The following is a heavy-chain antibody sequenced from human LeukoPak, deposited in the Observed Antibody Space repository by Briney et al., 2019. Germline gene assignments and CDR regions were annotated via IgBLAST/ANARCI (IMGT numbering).Heavy chain of an antibody. D-gene: IGHD5-12*01. V-gene: IGHV3-30*02. CDR2: IRYDGSNK. CDR1: GFTFSSYG. Sequence: PGGSLRLSCAASGFTFSSYGMHWVRQAPGKGLEWVAFIRYDGSNKYYADSVKGRFTISRDNSKNTLYLQMNSLRAEDTAVYYCAKDSEDYDYSFVYWGQGTLVTVSS. CDR3: AKDSEDYDYSFVY. J-gene: IGHJ4*02.